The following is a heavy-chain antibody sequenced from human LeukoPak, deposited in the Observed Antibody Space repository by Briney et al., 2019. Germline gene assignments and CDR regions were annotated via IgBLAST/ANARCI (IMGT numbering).Heavy chain of an antibody. J-gene: IGHJ4*02. CDR3: SRWGHTHDY. V-gene: IGHV4-59*01. CDR1: GGSINNYY. Sequence: SETLSLTCTVSGGSINNYYWSWIRQPPGKGLEWIGYIYYSGSTNYNPSLKGRVTISVDTSKNQFSLKLYSVTAADTAVYYCSRWGHTHDYWGQGTLVTVSS. CDR2: IYYSGST. D-gene: IGHD3-16*01.